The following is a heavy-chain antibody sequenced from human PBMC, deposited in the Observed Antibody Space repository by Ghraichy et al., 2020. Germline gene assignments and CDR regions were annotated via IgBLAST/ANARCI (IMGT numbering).Heavy chain of an antibody. D-gene: IGHD3-22*01. CDR1: GFTFSSYA. J-gene: IGHJ4*02. Sequence: GGSLRLSCAASGFTFSSYAISWVRQAPGKGLECVSSTSGGGDSPYYADSVKGRFTISRDNSKNTVYLQMNSLRAEDTAVYYCAKSGSSSGYSPVDYWGQGTLVTVSS. V-gene: IGHV3-23*01. CDR2: TSGGGDSP. CDR3: AKSGSSSGYSPVDY.